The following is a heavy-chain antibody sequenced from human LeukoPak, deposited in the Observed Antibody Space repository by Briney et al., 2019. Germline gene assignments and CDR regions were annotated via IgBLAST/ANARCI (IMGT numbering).Heavy chain of an antibody. V-gene: IGHV3-30*02. CDR2: IRYDGSNK. CDR1: GFTFSSYG. CDR3: ARDLGGGEMAYYFDY. J-gene: IGHJ4*02. D-gene: IGHD5-24*01. Sequence: PGGSLRLSCAGSGFTFSSYGMHWVRQAPGKGLEWVAFIRYDGSNKYYADSVKGRFTISRDNSKNTLYLQMNSLRAEDTAVYYCARDLGGGEMAYYFDYWGQGTLVAVSS.